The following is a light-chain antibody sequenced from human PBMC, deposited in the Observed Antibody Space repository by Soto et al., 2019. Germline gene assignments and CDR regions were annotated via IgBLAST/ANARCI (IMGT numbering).Light chain of an antibody. V-gene: IGLV1-40*01. J-gene: IGLJ3*02. CDR2: GNS. Sequence: QSVLTQPPSVSGAPGQRVTISCTGSSSNIGAGYDVKWYQQLPGTAPKLLIYGNSNRPSGVPDRFSGSKSGTSASLAITGLQAEDEADYYCQSYDSSLSGWAFGGGTKLTVL. CDR3: QSYDSSLSGWA. CDR1: SSNIGAGYD.